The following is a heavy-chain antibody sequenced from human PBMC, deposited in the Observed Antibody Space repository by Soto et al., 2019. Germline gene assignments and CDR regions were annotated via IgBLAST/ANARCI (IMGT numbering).Heavy chain of an antibody. V-gene: IGHV3-74*01. Sequence: EVQLVESGGGLVQPGESLRLSCEASGFTFSNHWMHWVRQAPGKGPVWVARIKTDGSTTNYADYVKGRFTVSRDNAKNTLFLQMNSPRVEDTAVYYCARNWNGVDYWGQGTLVTVSS. CDR2: IKTDGSTT. J-gene: IGHJ4*02. CDR1: GFTFSNHW. D-gene: IGHD1-1*01. CDR3: ARNWNGVDY.